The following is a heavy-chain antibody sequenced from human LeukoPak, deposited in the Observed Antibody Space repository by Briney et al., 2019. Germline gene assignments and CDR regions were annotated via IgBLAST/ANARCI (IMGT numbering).Heavy chain of an antibody. CDR1: GGTFSSYA. CDR3: ARALNWFDP. CDR2: IIPILGIA. Sequence: GASVKVSCKASGGTFSSYAISWVRQAPGQGLEWMGRIIPILGIADYAQKFQGRVTITADKSTSTAYMELSSLRSEDTAVYYCARALNWFDPWGQGTLVTVSS. V-gene: IGHV1-69*04. J-gene: IGHJ5*02.